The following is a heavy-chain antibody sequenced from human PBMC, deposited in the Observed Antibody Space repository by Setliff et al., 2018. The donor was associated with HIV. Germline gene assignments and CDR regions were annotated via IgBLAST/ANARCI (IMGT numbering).Heavy chain of an antibody. D-gene: IGHD3-22*01. J-gene: IGHJ5*02. CDR2: ISYIGYT. Sequence: TLSLTCTVSGDSINSGGYHWTWIRQHPGKGLEWIGYISYIGYTYYNPALKSRLTISLCTSKNQFSLKLSSVTAADTAVYYCARELRRFDTSDTAPHNWFDPWGQGTLVTVSS. V-gene: IGHV4-31*03. CDR3: ARELRRFDTSDTAPHNWFDP. CDR1: GDSINSGGYH.